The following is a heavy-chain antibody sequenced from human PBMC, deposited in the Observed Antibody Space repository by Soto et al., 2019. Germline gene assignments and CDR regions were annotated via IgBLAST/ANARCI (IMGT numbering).Heavy chain of an antibody. CDR2: INDQGGSP. J-gene: IGHJ4*02. V-gene: IGHV3-74*01. CDR3: VRDLTYYADRTGYSSAY. Sequence: GGALRLSRAAPGFPFSNYWMQWVPQTPGKALVWISRINDQGGSPTYADSVKGRFTISRDNVKNTLYLQMSSLRAEDTAVYYCVRDLTYYADRTGYSSAYWGQGTLVTVSS. D-gene: IGHD3-22*01. CDR1: GFPFSNYW.